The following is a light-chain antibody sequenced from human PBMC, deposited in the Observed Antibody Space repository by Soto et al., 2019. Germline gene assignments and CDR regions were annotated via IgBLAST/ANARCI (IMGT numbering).Light chain of an antibody. CDR1: ENIGST. V-gene: IGKV3-11*01. J-gene: IGKJ5*01. CDR3: HQRQYWPPIT. Sequence: EIVMTQSPASVSVSPGETVTLSCRASENIGSTLDWYQQKPGQAPRLLISDASNRATGIPARFSGSGSGTDFTLTISSLEPEDFAVYYCHQRQYWPPITFGQGTRLEIK. CDR2: DAS.